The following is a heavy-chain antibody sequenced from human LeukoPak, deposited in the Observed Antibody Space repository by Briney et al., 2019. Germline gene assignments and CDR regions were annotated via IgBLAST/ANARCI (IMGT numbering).Heavy chain of an antibody. D-gene: IGHD2-2*01. J-gene: IGHJ6*02. Sequence: GESLKISCKGSGYSFTSYWIGWVRQMPGKGLEWMGNIYPGDSDTRYSPSFQGQVTISADKSISTAYLQWSSLKASDTAMYYCARHFLPDYYYYGMDVWGQGTTVTVSS. CDR3: ARHFLPDYYYYGMDV. CDR1: GYSFTSYW. CDR2: IYPGDSDT. V-gene: IGHV5-51*01.